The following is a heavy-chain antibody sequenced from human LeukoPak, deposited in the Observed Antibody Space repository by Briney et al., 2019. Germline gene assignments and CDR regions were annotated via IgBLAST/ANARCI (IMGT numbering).Heavy chain of an antibody. J-gene: IGHJ4*02. CDR1: GFTFSSYS. D-gene: IGHD3-22*01. CDR2: ISSSSSTI. CDR3: TIGRTYYYDSSGLDY. Sequence: GGSLRLSCAASGFTFSSYSMNWVRQAPGKGLEWVSYISSSSSTIYYADSVKGRFTISRDNAKNSLYLQMISLRDEDTAVYYCTIGRTYYYDSSGLDYWGQGTLVTVSS. V-gene: IGHV3-48*02.